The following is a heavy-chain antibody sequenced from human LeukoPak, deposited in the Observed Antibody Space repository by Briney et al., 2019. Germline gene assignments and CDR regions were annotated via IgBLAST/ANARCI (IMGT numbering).Heavy chain of an antibody. J-gene: IGHJ4*02. CDR3: AREGANTAMVTAYYFDY. V-gene: IGHV4-61*02. Sequence: SETLSLTCTVSGGSISSGSYYWSWIRQPAGKGLEWIGRIYTSGSTNYNPSLKSRVTMSVDTSKNQFSLKLSSVTAADTAVYYCAREGANTAMVTAYYFDYWGQGTLVTVSS. CDR2: IYTSGST. CDR1: GGSISSGSYY. D-gene: IGHD5-18*01.